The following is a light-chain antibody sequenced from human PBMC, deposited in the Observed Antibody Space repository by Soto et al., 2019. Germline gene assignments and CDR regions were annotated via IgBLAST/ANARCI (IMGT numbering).Light chain of an antibody. V-gene: IGKV1-8*01. J-gene: IGKJ3*01. CDR3: QQYYSYPFT. Sequence: AIRMPQSPSSLSASTGDRVTITCLSSQGISSDLAWYQHKPGKAPQLLIYAATTLKRGFPSRCSVSGSGTDLSLTISCIQSEEFATYCCQQYYSYPFTFGPGTKVDI. CDR1: QGISSD. CDR2: AAT.